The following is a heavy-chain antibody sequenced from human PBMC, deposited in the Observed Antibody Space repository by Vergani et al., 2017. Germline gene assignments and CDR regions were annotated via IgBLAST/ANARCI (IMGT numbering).Heavy chain of an antibody. CDR3: ARATGRRCSGRSCCSCFRWFDA. V-gene: IGHV1-8*01. J-gene: IGHJ5*02. Sequence: QVQLVQSGAEVKKPGASVKVFCWASGYTFIEYDIDWVRQAAGQGLEWMGWMNRKSGNSVVAQKFQGRVTMTSDTFISPAYMEMNSLTSEDTAVYYGARATGRRCSGRSCCSCFRWFDAWGQGTLVTVFS. D-gene: IGHD2-15*01. CDR2: MNRKSGNS. CDR1: GYTFIEYD.